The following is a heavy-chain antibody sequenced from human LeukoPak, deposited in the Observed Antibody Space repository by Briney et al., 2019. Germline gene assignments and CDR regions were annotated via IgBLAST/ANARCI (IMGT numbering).Heavy chain of an antibody. CDR2: IYTSGST. CDR1: GGSISSGSYD. J-gene: IGHJ5*02. CDR3: ARGHIMDWFDP. Sequence: PSETLSLTCTVTGGSISSGSYDWSWVRQPAGKGLEWTGRIYTSGSTNYNPSLKSRVTISIDTSKNQFSLKLSSVTAADTAVYYCARGHIMDWFDPWGQGTLVTVSS. V-gene: IGHV4-61*02.